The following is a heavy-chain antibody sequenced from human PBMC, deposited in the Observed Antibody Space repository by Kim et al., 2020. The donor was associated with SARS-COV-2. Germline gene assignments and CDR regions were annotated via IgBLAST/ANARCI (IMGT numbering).Heavy chain of an antibody. D-gene: IGHD2-15*01. CDR1: GFTFSNAW. V-gene: IGHV3-15*01. CDR3: TTEGAVCSGGSCYSGGSFDY. J-gene: IGHJ4*02. Sequence: GGSLRLSCAASGFTFSNAWMSWVRQAPGKGLEWVGRIKSKTDGGTTDYAAPVKGRFTISRDDSKNTLYLQMNSLKTEDTAVYYCTTEGAVCSGGSCYSGGSFDYWGQGTLVTVSS. CDR2: IKSKTDGGTT.